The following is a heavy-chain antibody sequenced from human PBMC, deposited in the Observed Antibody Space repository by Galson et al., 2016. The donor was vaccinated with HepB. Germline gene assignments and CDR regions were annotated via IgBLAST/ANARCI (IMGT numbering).Heavy chain of an antibody. Sequence: SLRLSCAASGFTFSNYDMHWVRQVTGRGLEWISSVGTTGDTHYQDSVKGRFTISRENAKNSFYPQMDSLRAGDTAVYYCARRSPYGTGYYFFDSWGQGALVTVSS. D-gene: IGHD3/OR15-3a*01. CDR2: VGTTGDT. J-gene: IGHJ4*02. V-gene: IGHV3-13*01. CDR1: GFTFSNYD. CDR3: ARRSPYGTGYYFFDS.